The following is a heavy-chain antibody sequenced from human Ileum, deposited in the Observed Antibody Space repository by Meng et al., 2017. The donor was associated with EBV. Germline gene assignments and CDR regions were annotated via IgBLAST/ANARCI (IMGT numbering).Heavy chain of an antibody. V-gene: IGHV4-30-2*01. Sequence: QRQLHESGSGLVKPSQTLSLPCAVSGGSISSGGHSWSWIRQPPGKGLEWIGDIQHSGSTYYNPSLKSRVTISVDRSRNQFSLKLSSVTAADTAVYYCARAHPVVYFFDYWGQGTLVTVSS. CDR2: IQHSGST. CDR3: ARAHPVVYFFDY. J-gene: IGHJ4*02. CDR1: GGSISSGGHS. D-gene: IGHD4-23*01.